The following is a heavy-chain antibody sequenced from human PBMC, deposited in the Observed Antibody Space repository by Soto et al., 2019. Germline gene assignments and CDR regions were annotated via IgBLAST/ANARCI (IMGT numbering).Heavy chain of an antibody. Sequence: SETLSLTCAVYGGSFSGYYWSWIRHPPGKGLEWIGEINHSGSTNYNPSLKSRVTISVDTSKNQFSLKLSSVTAADTAVYYCARGGIVVVPAAFGANWFDPWGQGTLVTVSS. D-gene: IGHD2-2*01. CDR3: ARGGIVVVPAAFGANWFDP. CDR1: GGSFSGYY. J-gene: IGHJ5*02. CDR2: INHSGST. V-gene: IGHV4-34*01.